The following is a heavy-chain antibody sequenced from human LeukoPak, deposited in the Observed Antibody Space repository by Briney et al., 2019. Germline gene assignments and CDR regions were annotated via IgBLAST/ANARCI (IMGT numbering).Heavy chain of an antibody. CDR1: GFTFSSYA. CDR2: ISGSGGET. V-gene: IGHV3-23*01. D-gene: IGHD3-22*01. CDR3: AKEGGDTSAPRPFDS. Sequence: PGGTLRLSCAASGFTFSSYAMAWVRQAPGKGPEWVSGISGSGGETFSADSVKGRFTISRDNSKNTLYLQLNSLRAEDTAIYYCAKEGGDTSAPRPFDSWGQGTLVTVSS. J-gene: IGHJ4*02.